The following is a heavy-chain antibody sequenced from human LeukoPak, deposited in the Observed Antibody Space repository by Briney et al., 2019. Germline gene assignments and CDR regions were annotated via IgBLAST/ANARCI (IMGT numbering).Heavy chain of an antibody. CDR1: GFTFSNYW. CDR2: IKNDGAVK. D-gene: IGHD6-13*01. CDR3: AKDSYSKGDF. Sequence: GGSLRLSCAASGFTFSNYWMTWVRQAPGKGLEWVANIKNDGAVKNYVDSVKGRFTISRDNAKNSLYLQMNSLRAEDTAVYYCAKDSYSKGDFWGQGVLVTVSS. J-gene: IGHJ4*02. V-gene: IGHV3-7*01.